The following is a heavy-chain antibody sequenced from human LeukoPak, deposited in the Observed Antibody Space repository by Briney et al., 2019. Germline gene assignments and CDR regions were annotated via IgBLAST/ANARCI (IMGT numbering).Heavy chain of an antibody. CDR2: IYYSGST. D-gene: IGHD5-24*01. J-gene: IGHJ4*02. CDR3: ARVLEMATIADY. V-gene: IGHV4-38-2*02. CDR1: GYSISSGYY. Sequence: RSSETLSLTCTVSGYSISSGYYWGWIRQPPGKGLEWIGSIYYSGSTYYNPSLKSRVTISVDTSKNQFSLKLSSVTAADTAVYYCARVLEMATIADYWGQGTLVTVSS.